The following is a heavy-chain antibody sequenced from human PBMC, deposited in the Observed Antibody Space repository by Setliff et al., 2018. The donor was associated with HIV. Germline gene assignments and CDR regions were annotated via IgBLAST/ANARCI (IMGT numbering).Heavy chain of an antibody. CDR2: INAGTGNT. Sequence: ASVKVSCKASGYRFTGFAIHWVRQAPGQRFEWMGWINAGTGNTKYSQKFQDRVTISRDIHANTAYMELSSLRSEDTAVYYCAREVGSKMESDTGGFSIWGQGTKVTVSS. CDR3: AREVGSKMESDTGGFSI. CDR1: GYRFTGFA. V-gene: IGHV1-3*01. D-gene: IGHD2-8*02. J-gene: IGHJ3*02.